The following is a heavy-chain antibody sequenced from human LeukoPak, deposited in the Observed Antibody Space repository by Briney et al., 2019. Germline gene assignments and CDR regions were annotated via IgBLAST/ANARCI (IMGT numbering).Heavy chain of an antibody. CDR2: INHSGST. CDR3: ARGRGNWNARWANWFDP. CDR1: GYSISSGYY. V-gene: IGHV4-38-2*02. J-gene: IGHJ5*02. Sequence: PSETLSLTCTVSGYSISSGYYWSWIRQPPGKGLEWIGEINHSGSTNYNPSLKSRVTISVDTSKNQFSLKLSSVTAADTAVYYCARGRGNWNARWANWFDPWGQGTLVTVSS. D-gene: IGHD1-1*01.